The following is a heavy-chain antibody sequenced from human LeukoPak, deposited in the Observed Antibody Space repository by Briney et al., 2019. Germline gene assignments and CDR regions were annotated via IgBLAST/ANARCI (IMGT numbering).Heavy chain of an antibody. Sequence: SETLSLTCTVSGVSISSYYWSWLRQPPGKGLEWIGYIYYSGSTNYNPSLKSRVTISVDTSKNQFSLKLSSVTAADTAVYYCARESIAAVDIWGQGTMVTVSS. D-gene: IGHD6-13*01. J-gene: IGHJ3*02. CDR2: IYYSGST. V-gene: IGHV4-59*01. CDR1: GVSISSYY. CDR3: ARESIAAVDI.